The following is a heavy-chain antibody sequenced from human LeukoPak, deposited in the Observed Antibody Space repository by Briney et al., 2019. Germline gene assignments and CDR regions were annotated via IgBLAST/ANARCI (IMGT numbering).Heavy chain of an antibody. CDR3: ARGVFSHWFDP. CDR1: GGSFSGYY. CDR2: INHSGST. J-gene: IGHJ5*02. Sequence: SETLSLTCAVYGGSFSGYYWSWIRQPPGKGLEWIGEINHSGSTNYNPSLKSRVTISVDTSKNQFSLKLSSVTAADTAVYYCARGVFSHWFDPWGQGTLVIVSS. V-gene: IGHV4-34*01.